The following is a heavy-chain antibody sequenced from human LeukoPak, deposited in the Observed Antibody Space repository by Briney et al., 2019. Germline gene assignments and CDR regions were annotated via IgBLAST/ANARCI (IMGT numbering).Heavy chain of an antibody. V-gene: IGHV4-31*02. CDR1: GFTFSSYA. J-gene: IGHJ4*02. CDR2: IYYSGST. CDR3: ARGITIFGVVITTYFDY. Sequence: LRLSCAASGFTFSSYAMSWVRQHPGKGLEWIGYIYYSGSTYYNPSLKSRVTISVDTSKNQFSLKLSSVTAADTAVYYCARGITIFGVVITTYFDYWGQGTLVTVSS. D-gene: IGHD3-3*01.